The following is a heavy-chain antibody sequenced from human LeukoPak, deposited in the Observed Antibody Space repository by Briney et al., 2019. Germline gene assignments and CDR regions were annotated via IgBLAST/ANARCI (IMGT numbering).Heavy chain of an antibody. CDR1: GGTFSSYA. J-gene: IGHJ3*02. Sequence: SVKVSCKASGGTFSSYAISWVRQAPGQGLEWMGRIIPILDIANYAQKFQGRVTITADKSTSTAYMELSSLRSEDTAVYYCARGKYSSDTDAFDIWGQGTMVTVSS. CDR3: ARGKYSSDTDAFDI. CDR2: IIPILDIA. V-gene: IGHV1-69*04. D-gene: IGHD3-22*01.